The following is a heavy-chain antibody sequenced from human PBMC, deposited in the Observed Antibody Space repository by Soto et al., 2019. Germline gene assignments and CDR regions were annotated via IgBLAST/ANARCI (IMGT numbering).Heavy chain of an antibody. V-gene: IGHV3-23*01. D-gene: IGHD2-21*02. J-gene: IGHJ4*02. CDR1: GFTLTNYA. CDR2: ISGSGGNT. Sequence: GSLRLSCAAGGFTLTNYALTWVRQAPGKGLEWVSLISGSGGNTYYADSVKGRFTISRDNSKNTLYLQMNSLRAEDTAVYYCAKSDIVVVTATRRFDYWGQGTLVTVSS. CDR3: AKSDIVVVTATRRFDY.